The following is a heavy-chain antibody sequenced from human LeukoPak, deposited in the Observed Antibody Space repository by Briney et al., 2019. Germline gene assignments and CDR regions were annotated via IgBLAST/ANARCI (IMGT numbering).Heavy chain of an antibody. J-gene: IGHJ4*02. CDR2: ISGSGGST. V-gene: IGHV3-23*01. CDR3: ANNLGGDYDSSFNY. Sequence: GGSLRLTCAASGLTFSTYAMSWVRQAPGKGLEWVSTISGSGGSTYYADSVKGRFTISRDNAKNSLYLQMNSLRAEDTAVFYCANNLGGDYDSSFNYWGQGTLVTVSS. D-gene: IGHD4-17*01. CDR1: GLTFSTYA.